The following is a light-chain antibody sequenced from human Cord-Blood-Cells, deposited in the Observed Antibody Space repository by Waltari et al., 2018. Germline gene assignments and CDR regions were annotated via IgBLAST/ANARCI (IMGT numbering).Light chain of an antibody. CDR1: SSDVGGYNY. CDR2: DVS. V-gene: IGLV2-14*01. CDR3: SSYTSSSTWV. J-gene: IGLJ3*02. Sequence: QSALTQPASVSGSPGQSITIPCTGTSSDVGGYNYVCWYQQHPGKAPKLMIYDVSKRPSGVSNRFSGSKSGNTASLTISGLQAEDEADYYCSSYTSSSTWVFGGGTKLTVL.